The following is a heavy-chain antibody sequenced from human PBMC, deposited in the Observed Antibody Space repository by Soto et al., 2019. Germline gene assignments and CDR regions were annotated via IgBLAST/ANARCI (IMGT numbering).Heavy chain of an antibody. V-gene: IGHV3-33*01. D-gene: IGHD1-26*01. J-gene: IGHJ6*02. Sequence: QVQLVESGGGVVQPGRSLRLSCAASGFTFRNYGMHWVRQAPGKGLEWVAVIFYDGGNKYYADSVKGRFTISRDNSKNTLYLQMNSLRVSDTAVHYCAREYLVGGWYINVWGQGTTVTVSS. CDR2: IFYDGGNK. CDR1: GFTFRNYG. CDR3: AREYLVGGWYINV.